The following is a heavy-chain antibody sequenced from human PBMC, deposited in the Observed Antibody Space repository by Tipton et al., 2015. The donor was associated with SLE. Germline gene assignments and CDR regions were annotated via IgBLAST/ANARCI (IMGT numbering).Heavy chain of an antibody. CDR1: DGSIRSTNYY. CDR3: ARYMLGAFDL. D-gene: IGHD2-8*01. V-gene: IGHV4-39*07. J-gene: IGHJ3*01. Sequence: LRLSCTVGDGSIRSTNYYWGWIRQPPGKGLEWIGSIFYTGSTYYNPSLKSRVSFSIDTSKHQFSLKLNSVTAADTAVYYCARYMLGAFDLWGPGTLVTVSS. CDR2: IFYTGST.